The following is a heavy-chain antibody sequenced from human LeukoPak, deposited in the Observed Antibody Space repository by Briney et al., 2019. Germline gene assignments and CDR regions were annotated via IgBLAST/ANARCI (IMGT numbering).Heavy chain of an antibody. V-gene: IGHV3-30*04. D-gene: IGHD3-16*01. J-gene: IGHJ5*02. CDR3: AREGGFMMVGEINADNWFDP. Sequence: PGGSLRLSCSGAGFTFRDSAFHWVRQAPGKGLEWVAVISDDGSKRLYADSVKGRFTISRDNSRDTLYLHMQTLRPEDSAVYYCAREGGFMMVGEINADNWFDPWGQGTPVTVSS. CDR2: ISDDGSKR. CDR1: GFTFRDSA.